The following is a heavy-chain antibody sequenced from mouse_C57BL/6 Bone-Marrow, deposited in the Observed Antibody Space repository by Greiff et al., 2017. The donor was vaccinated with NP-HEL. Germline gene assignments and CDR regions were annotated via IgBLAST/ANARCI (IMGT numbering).Heavy chain of an antibody. V-gene: IGHV5-15*01. CDR3: ARQRFYYGSSYDWYFDV. Sequence: EVNLVESGGGLVQPGGSLKLSCAASGFTFSDYGMAWVRQAPRKGPEWVAFISNLAYSIYYADTVTGRFTISRENAKNTLYLEMSSLRSEDTAMYYCARQRFYYGSSYDWYFDVWGTGTTVTVSS. CDR1: GFTFSDYG. CDR2: ISNLAYSI. J-gene: IGHJ1*03. D-gene: IGHD1-1*01.